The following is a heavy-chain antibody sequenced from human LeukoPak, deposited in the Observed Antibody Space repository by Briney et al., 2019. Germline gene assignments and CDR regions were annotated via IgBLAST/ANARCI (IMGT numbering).Heavy chain of an antibody. V-gene: IGHV1-69*04. J-gene: IGHJ6*02. Sequence: ASVKVSCKASGGTFSSYAISWVRQAPGQGLEWMGRIIPIFGIANYARKFQGRVTITADKSTSTAYMELSSLRSEDTAVYYCAKDTVTTLYYYYYGMDVWGQGTTVTVSS. D-gene: IGHD4-11*01. CDR1: GGTFSSYA. CDR3: AKDTVTTLYYYYYGMDV. CDR2: IIPIFGIA.